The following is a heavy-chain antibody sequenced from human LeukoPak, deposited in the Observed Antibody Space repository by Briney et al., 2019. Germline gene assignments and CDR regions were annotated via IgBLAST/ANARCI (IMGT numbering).Heavy chain of an antibody. CDR3: ARHRTPYYDFWSGYYTDYYYGMDV. Sequence: KPSETLSLTCTVSGGSISSYYWSWIRQPPGKGLEWIGYIYYSGSTNYNPPLKSRVTISVDTSKNQFSLKLSSVTAADTAVYYCARHRTPYYDFWSGYYTDYYYGMDVWGQGTTVTVSS. D-gene: IGHD3-3*01. J-gene: IGHJ6*02. CDR1: GGSISSYY. CDR2: IYYSGST. V-gene: IGHV4-59*08.